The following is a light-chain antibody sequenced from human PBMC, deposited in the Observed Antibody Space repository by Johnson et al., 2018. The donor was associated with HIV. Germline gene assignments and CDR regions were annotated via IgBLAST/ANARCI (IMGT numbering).Light chain of an antibody. J-gene: IGLJ1*01. CDR2: EDN. CDR3: GIWDASLSPLYV. CDR1: VSNIESYF. V-gene: IGLV1-51*02. Sequence: QSALTQPPSVSAAPGQTVNISCSGNVSNIESYFVSWYQQLPGAAPTLLIYEDNKRPSGIPDRFSGSKSGATATLGITGLQTGDEADYYCGIWDASLSPLYVFGPGTTITVL.